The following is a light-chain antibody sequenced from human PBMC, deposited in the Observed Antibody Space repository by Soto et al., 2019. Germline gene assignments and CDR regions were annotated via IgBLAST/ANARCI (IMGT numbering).Light chain of an antibody. CDR2: EVV. V-gene: IGLV2-8*01. CDR1: KNDIGVYDF. CDR3: KSYAGSNTYV. Sequence: QSALTQPPSAYGSPGQSVTISCTCTKNDIGVYDFVSWYQHHPGKAPRLIIYEVVQRPSGVPDRFSGSKSGNTASLTVSGLQDADEADYCCKSYAGSNTYVFGSGTKVTVL. J-gene: IGLJ1*01.